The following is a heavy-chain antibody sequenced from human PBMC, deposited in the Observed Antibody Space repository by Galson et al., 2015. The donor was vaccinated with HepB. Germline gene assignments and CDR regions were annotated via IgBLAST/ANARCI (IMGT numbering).Heavy chain of an antibody. CDR1: GFTFGSYA. CDR2: ISYDGSNK. J-gene: IGHJ6*02. V-gene: IGHV3-30*04. D-gene: IGHD2-21*01. CDR3: ARVQAIVGYYYYGMDV. Sequence: SLRLSCAASGFTFGSYAMHWVRQAPGKGLEWVAVISYDGSNKYYADSVKGRFTISRDNSENTLYLQMNSLRAEDTAVYYCARVQAIVGYYYYGMDVWGQGTTVTVSS.